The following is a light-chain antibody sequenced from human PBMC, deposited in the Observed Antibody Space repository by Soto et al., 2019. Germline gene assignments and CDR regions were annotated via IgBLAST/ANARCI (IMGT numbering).Light chain of an antibody. CDR2: GKN. J-gene: IGLJ1*01. V-gene: IGLV1-40*01. CDR1: SSNIGAGHD. Sequence: QAVVTQPPSVSGAPGQRVTISCTGSSSNIGAGHDVHWYQQLPGTAPKLLIYGKNNRPSGVPDRFSVSKSCTSASLAITGLQAEDEADYYCQSYDNSLSGSYVFGTGTQLTVL. CDR3: QSYDNSLSGSYV.